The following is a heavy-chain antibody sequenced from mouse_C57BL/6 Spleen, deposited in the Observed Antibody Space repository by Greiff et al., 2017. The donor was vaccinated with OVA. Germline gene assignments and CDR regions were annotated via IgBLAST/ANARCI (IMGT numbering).Heavy chain of an antibody. Sequence: QVQLQQSGPELVKPGASVKISCKASGYAFSSSWMNWVKQRPGKGLEWIGRIYPGDGDTNYNGKFKGKATLTADKSSSTAYMQLSSLTSEDSAVYFCARGDGYYPYWYFDVWGTGTTVTVSS. CDR1: GYAFSSSW. CDR3: ARGDGYYPYWYFDV. CDR2: IYPGDGDT. V-gene: IGHV1-82*01. J-gene: IGHJ1*03. D-gene: IGHD2-3*01.